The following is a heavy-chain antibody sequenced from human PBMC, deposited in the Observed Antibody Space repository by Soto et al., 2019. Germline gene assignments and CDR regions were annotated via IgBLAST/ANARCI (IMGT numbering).Heavy chain of an antibody. CDR3: ARDKGGAALKGSGMDV. Sequence: QVQVQESGPGLVKPSQTLSLKCSVSGGSIGSRDYYWSWIRQHPEKGLEWIGSIYYNGNTVYNPSLRGRPTMSLDTSMNEFSLKLTSVTAADTAVYYCARDKGGAALKGSGMDVWGQGTTVTVS. J-gene: IGHJ6*02. D-gene: IGHD3-10*01. CDR1: GGSIGSRDYY. V-gene: IGHV4-31*02. CDR2: IYYNGNT.